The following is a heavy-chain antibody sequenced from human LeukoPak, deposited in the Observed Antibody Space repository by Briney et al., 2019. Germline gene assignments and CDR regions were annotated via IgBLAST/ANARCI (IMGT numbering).Heavy chain of an antibody. CDR2: VKQDGSVK. D-gene: IGHD4-23*01. CDR3: ARDRDDGGFEY. V-gene: IGHV3-7*01. J-gene: IGHJ4*02. Sequence: GGSLRLSCAASGFIFSNYWMSWVRQAPEKGLEWVANVKQDGSVKQYMDSMKGRITISRDNAKKSLYLQMNSLRAEDTAVYYCARDRDDGGFEYWGQGTLVTVSS. CDR1: GFIFSNYW.